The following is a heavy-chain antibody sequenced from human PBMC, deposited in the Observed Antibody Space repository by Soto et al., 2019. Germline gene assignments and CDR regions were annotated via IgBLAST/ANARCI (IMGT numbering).Heavy chain of an antibody. J-gene: IGHJ4*02. CDR2: INHSGNT. CDR1: GGSFSGYY. CDR3: ARGVLPAEYYFAY. Sequence: QVQLQQWGAGLLKPSATLSLTCAVYGGSFSGYYWSWIRQPPGKGLEWIGEINHSGNTNYNPSLKSRVTISVDTSKNQLSLKLRSVSAADTAAYSGARGVLPAEYYFAYWGQGTLVTVSS. D-gene: IGHD2-2*01. V-gene: IGHV4-34*01.